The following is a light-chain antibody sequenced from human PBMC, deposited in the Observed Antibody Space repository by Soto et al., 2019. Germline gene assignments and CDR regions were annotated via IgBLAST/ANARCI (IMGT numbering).Light chain of an antibody. CDR1: QSVSSY. Sequence: EIVLTQSPATLSLSPGERATLSCRASQSVSSYLAWYQQKPGQAPRLLIYDASNRATGIPARFSGSGSATDFPLTISSLEREDFALYYCQQRSNWPPLTFGQGTRLEIK. CDR2: DAS. CDR3: QQRSNWPPLT. V-gene: IGKV3-11*01. J-gene: IGKJ5*01.